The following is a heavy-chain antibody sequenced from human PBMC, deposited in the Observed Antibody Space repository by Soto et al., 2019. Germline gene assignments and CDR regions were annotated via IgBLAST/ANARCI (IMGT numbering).Heavy chain of an antibody. CDR2: IYYSGST. D-gene: IGHD4-17*01. V-gene: IGHV4-61*01. Sequence: QVQLQESGPGLVKPSETLSLTCTVSGGSVSSGSYYWGWIRQPPGKGLEWLGFIYYSGSTNYNPYLKSRVTISVDTSKNQFSLKLSSVTAADTAVYYCANFPTTVTSDYWGQGTLVTVSS. CDR1: GGSVSSGSYY. CDR3: ANFPTTVTSDY. J-gene: IGHJ4*02.